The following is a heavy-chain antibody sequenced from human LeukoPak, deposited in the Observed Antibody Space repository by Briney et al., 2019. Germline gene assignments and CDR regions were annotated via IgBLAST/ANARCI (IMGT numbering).Heavy chain of an antibody. CDR3: AREGGFYRPLDY. D-gene: IGHD6-25*01. CDR2: VHLDGRT. J-gene: IGHJ4*02. Sequence: SGTLSLTCAASGVSVSSTNWWSWIRQPPGKGLEGIGEVHLDGRTNFKPSLTSRLTMSVDLSENHVSLKLTSVTAADTAVYYCAREGGFYRPLDYSGQGTLVTVSS. V-gene: IGHV4-4*02. CDR1: GVSVSSTNW.